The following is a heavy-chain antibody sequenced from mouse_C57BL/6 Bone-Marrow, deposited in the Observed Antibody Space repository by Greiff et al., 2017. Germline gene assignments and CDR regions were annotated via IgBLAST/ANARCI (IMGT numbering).Heavy chain of an antibody. D-gene: IGHD1-1*01. Sequence: QVHVKQSGTVLARPGASVKMSCKTSGYTFTSYWMHWVKQRPGQGLEWIGYINPSSGYTKYNQKFKDKATLTADKSSSTAYMQLSSLTCEDSAVYYCASLYGGWRQGTTHTV. CDR2: INPSSGYT. CDR1: GYTFTSYW. J-gene: IGHJ2*01. V-gene: IGHV1-7*01. CDR3: ASLYGG.